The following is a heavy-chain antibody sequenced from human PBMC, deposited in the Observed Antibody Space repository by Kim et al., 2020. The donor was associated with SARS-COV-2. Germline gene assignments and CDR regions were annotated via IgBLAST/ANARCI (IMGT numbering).Heavy chain of an antibody. Sequence: SETLSLTCAVYGGSFSGYYWTWIRQPPGKGLEWIGEITHSGGTNYNPSLKSRVTISVDTSKNQFSLKLSSVTAADTAVYYCARPAGAATGGYYFDYWGQG. D-gene: IGHD6-13*01. CDR2: ITHSGGT. CDR3: ARPAGAATGGYYFDY. V-gene: IGHV4-34*01. CDR1: GGSFSGYY. J-gene: IGHJ4*02.